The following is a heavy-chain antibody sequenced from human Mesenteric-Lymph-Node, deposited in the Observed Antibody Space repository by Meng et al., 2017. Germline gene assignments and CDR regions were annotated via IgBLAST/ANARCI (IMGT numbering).Heavy chain of an antibody. V-gene: IGHV1-18*01. CDR3: ARSLGHYDFWSGYPYLGLTD. J-gene: IGHJ4*02. D-gene: IGHD3-3*01. CDR2: ISAYNGNT. CDR1: GYTFTSYG. Sequence: ASVKVSCKASGYTFTSYGISWVRQAPGQGLEWMGWISAYNGNTNYAQKLQGRVTMTTDTSTSTAYMELRSLRSDDTAVYYCARSLGHYDFWSGYPYLGLTDWGQGTLVTVSS.